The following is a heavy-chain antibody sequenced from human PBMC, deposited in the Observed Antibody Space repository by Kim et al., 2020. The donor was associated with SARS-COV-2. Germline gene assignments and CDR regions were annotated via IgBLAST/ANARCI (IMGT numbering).Heavy chain of an antibody. J-gene: IGHJ6*02. D-gene: IGHD6-13*01. V-gene: IGHV1-2*06. CDR2: INPNSGGT. Sequence: ASVKVSCKASGYTFTGYYMHWVRQAPGQGLEWMGRINPNSGGTNYAQKFQGRVTMTRDTSISTAYMELSRLRSDDTAVYYCARGKGIAGFYYYYGMDVWGQGTTVTVSS. CDR3: ARGKGIAGFYYYYGMDV. CDR1: GYTFTGYY.